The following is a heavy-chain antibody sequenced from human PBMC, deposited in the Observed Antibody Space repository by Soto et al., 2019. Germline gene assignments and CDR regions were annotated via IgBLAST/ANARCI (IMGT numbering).Heavy chain of an antibody. V-gene: IGHV4-59*01. CDR3: PRDSGARYLDS. CDR1: GGSISSYY. CDR2: IYYSGST. J-gene: IGHJ4*02. Sequence: PSETLSLTCTVSGGSISSYYWSWIRQPPGKGLEWIGYIYYSGSTNYNPSLKSRVTISVDTSKNQFSLKLSSVTAADTAVYYCPRDSGARYLDSRSQGTLVTVSS. D-gene: IGHD3-10*01.